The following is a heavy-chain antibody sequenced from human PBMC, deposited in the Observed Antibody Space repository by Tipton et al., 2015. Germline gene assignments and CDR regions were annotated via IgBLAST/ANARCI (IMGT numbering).Heavy chain of an antibody. D-gene: IGHD2-15*01. CDR1: GGSISNYY. V-gene: IGHV4-34*01. CDR3: ARYCSGGGCHAEYYYGMDV. CDR2: INHGGSS. Sequence: TLSLTCTVSGGSISNYYWSWIRQTPGKGLEWIGEINHGGSSNYKTSLNSRVSVSVDTSKNQFSLRVSSVTAADTAVYYCARYCSGGGCHAEYYYGMDVWGQGTTVAVSS. J-gene: IGHJ6*02.